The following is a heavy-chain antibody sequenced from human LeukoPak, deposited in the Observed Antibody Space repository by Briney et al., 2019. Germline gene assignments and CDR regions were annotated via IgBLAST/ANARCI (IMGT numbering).Heavy chain of an antibody. V-gene: IGHV1-2*02. CDR2: INPNSGGT. CDR3: ARGESIAGLGY. D-gene: IGHD6-6*01. Sequence: ASVKVFCKASGYTFTGYYMLWVRQAPGQGLEWMGCINPNSGGTNCAQKFQGRVTMTRDTSISTAYMELSRLRSDDTAVYYCARGESIAGLGYWGQGTLVTVSS. J-gene: IGHJ4*02. CDR1: GYTFTGYY.